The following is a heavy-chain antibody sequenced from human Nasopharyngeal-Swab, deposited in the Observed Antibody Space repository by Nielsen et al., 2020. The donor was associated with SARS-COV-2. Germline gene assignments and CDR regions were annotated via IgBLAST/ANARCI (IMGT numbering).Heavy chain of an antibody. D-gene: IGHD5-24*01. V-gene: IGHV4-31*03. Sequence: SETLSLTCTVSGGSISSSGYYWSWIRQHPGKGLEWIGYIYYSGSTYYNPSLKSRVTISVDTSKNQFSLKLSSVTAADTAVYYCARVIRDGYNYYYYYYMDVWGKGTTVTVSS. CDR3: ARVIRDGYNYYYYYYMDV. J-gene: IGHJ6*03. CDR1: GGSISSSGYY. CDR2: IYYSGST.